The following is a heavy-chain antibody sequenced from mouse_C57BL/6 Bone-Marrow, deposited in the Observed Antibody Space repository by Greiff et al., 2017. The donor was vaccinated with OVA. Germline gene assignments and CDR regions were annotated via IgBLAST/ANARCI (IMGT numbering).Heavy chain of an antibody. CDR3: ARPSGPFDY. CDR1: GYTFTDYN. J-gene: IGHJ2*01. CDR2: INPNNGGT. Sequence: VQLQQSGPELVKPGASVKMSCKASGYTFTDYNMHWVKQSHGKSLEWIGYINPNNGGTSYNQKFKGKAKLTVNKSSSTAYIELRRLTSEDSAVYYCARPSGPFDYWGQGTTLTVSS. V-gene: IGHV1-22*01. D-gene: IGHD3-2*02.